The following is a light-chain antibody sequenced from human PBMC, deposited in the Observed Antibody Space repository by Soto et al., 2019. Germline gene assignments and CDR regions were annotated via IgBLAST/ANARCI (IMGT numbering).Light chain of an antibody. V-gene: IGLV2-14*01. Sequence: QSALTQPASVSGSPGQSITISCTGTSSDIGGCKYVSWYQQHPGKAPKLMIFEVSNRPSGVSNRFSGSKSGNTASLTISGLQADDEADYYCSSYTSSGTLVVFGGGTKLTVL. CDR3: SSYTSSGTLVV. J-gene: IGLJ2*01. CDR1: SSDIGGCKY. CDR2: EVS.